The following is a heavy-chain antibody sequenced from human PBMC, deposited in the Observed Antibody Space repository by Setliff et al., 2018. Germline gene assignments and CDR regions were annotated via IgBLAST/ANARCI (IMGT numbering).Heavy chain of an antibody. CDR3: ARDRQWLVHGYYYYGMDV. CDR2: IYHSGNT. V-gene: IGHV4-38-2*02. D-gene: IGHD6-19*01. Sequence: SETLSLTCTVSGYSISSGYYWGWIRQPPGKGLEWIGTIYHSGNTYYNPSLKSRVAISVDTSKNQFSLKLSSVTAADTAVYYCARDRQWLVHGYYYYGMDVWGQGTTVTVSS. CDR1: GYSISSGYY. J-gene: IGHJ6*02.